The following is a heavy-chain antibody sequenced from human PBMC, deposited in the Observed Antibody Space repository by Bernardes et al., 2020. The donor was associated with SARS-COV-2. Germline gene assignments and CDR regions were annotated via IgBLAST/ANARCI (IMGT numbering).Heavy chain of an antibody. CDR1: GGSISSYY. D-gene: IGHD6-19*01. CDR2: IYTSGST. Sequence: SETLSLTCTVSGGSISSYYWSWIRQPAGKGLEWIGRIYTSGSTNYNPSRKSRVTMSVDTSKNQFSLKLSSVTAADTDVYYCARVGPPVEQWLADAFDLWGQGTMVTVSS. CDR3: ARVGPPVEQWLADAFDL. J-gene: IGHJ3*01. V-gene: IGHV4-4*07.